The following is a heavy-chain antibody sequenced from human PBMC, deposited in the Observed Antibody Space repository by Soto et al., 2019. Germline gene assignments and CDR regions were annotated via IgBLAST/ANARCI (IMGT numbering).Heavy chain of an antibody. D-gene: IGHD3-10*01. CDR3: ARALRGEMAAIPRPVDL. CDR1: GGTFTSHT. CDR2: SLPQSGTA. Sequence: QLVQSGPAVKRPGSSVRVTCKTSGGTFTSHTLAWLRQAPVQTLEWLGGSLPQSGTANIAQRLKDRVRFSEDPSSRTAFLEVTGLTSQDTAVYYCARALRGEMAAIPRPVDLWGQGTLLLVSS. J-gene: IGHJ1*01. V-gene: IGHV1-69*01.